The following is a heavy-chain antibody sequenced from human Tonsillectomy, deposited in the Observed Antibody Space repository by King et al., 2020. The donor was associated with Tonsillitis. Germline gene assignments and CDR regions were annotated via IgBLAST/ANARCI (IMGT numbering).Heavy chain of an antibody. CDR2: MNQDGSEK. D-gene: IGHD3-16*01. CDR1: GFSFSNYW. CDR3: ARDPFWGAIEY. J-gene: IGHJ4*02. Sequence: VQLVESGGGLVQPGGSLRLSCSASGFSFSNYWMSWVRQAPGKGLEWVANMNQDGSEKKYVDSVKGRFTISRDNAKNSLYLQMNSLRVEDTAIYYCARDPFWGAIEYWGQGTLVTVSS. V-gene: IGHV3-7*03.